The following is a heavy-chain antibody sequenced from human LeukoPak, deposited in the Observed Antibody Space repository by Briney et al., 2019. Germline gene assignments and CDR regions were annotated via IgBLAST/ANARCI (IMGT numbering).Heavy chain of an antibody. CDR3: AKDPGAYYYGSGISWQFDY. CDR2: ISGSGGST. Sequence: GGSLRLSCAASGFTFSSYAMSWVRQAPGKGLEWVSAISGSGGSTYYADSVKGRFTISRDNSKNTLYLQMNSLRAEDTAVYYCAKDPGAYYYGSGISWQFDYWGQGTLVTVSS. J-gene: IGHJ4*02. V-gene: IGHV3-23*01. CDR1: GFTFSSYA. D-gene: IGHD3-10*01.